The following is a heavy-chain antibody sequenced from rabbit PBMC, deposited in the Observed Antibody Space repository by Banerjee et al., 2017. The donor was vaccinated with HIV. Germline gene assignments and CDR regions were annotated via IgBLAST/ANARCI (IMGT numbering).Heavy chain of an antibody. CDR2: IGTGSDDST. D-gene: IGHD6-1*01. Sequence: QSLEESGGDLVKPGASLTLTCTASGFSFSSGYYMCWVRQAPGKGLEWIACIGTGSDDSTYYASWAKGRFTISKTSSTTVTLLIPSLTAADTATYFCARGYAGYAYDSTYFNLWGQGTLVTVS. CDR3: ARGYAGYAYDSTYFNL. J-gene: IGHJ4*01. V-gene: IGHV1S40*01. CDR1: GFSFSSGYY.